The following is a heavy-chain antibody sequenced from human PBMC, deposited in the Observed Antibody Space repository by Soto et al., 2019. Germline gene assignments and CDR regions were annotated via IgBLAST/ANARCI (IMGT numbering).Heavy chain of an antibody. CDR2: ISGDGSAT. D-gene: IGHD5-12*01. J-gene: IGHJ3*01. CDR3: AKTRLYDNNDYHRDGFDV. CDR1: GFRFWTYS. Sequence: EVKLLESGGGLVQPGESLRLSCAASGFRFWTYSMSWVRQAPGKGLEWVSGISGDGSATSYADSLKGRFTVSRDNSKDTLFLQMNTLRVEDTAVYYCAKTRLYDNNDYHRDGFDVWGQGTAVTVS. V-gene: IGHV3-23*01.